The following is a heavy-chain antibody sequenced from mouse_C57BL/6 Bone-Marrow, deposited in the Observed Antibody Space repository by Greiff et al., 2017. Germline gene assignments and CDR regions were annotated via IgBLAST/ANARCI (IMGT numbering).Heavy chain of an antibody. D-gene: IGHD2-4*01. CDR2: IYPGDGDT. CDR1: GYAFSSYW. Sequence: QVQLQQSGAELVKPGASVKISCKASGYAFSSYWMNWVKQRPGKGLEWIGQIYPGDGDTNYNGKFKGKATLTADKSSSTAYMQLSSLPSEDAAVYFCARSPSYDYDVGFAYWGQGTLVTVSA. V-gene: IGHV1-80*01. CDR3: ARSPSYDYDVGFAY. J-gene: IGHJ3*01.